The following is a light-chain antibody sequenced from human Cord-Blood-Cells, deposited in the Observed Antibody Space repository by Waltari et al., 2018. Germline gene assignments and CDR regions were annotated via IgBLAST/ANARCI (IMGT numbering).Light chain of an antibody. CDR1: QRISSW. V-gene: IGKV1-5*01. CDR3: QQYNSYSYT. Sequence: DIQMTQSPSTLSASVGDRVTITCRASQRISSWLAWYQQKPGKAPKLLIYDSSSLESGVPSRFSGSGSGTEFTLTISSLQPDDFATYYVQQYNSYSYTFGQGTKLEIK. CDR2: DSS. J-gene: IGKJ2*01.